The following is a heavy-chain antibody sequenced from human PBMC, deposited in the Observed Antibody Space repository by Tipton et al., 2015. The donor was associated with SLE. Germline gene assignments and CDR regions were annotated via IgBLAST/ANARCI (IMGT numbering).Heavy chain of an antibody. CDR3: ARLEDPFGIFGVPKGWFDP. CDR1: GFTFSRY. CDR2: IYYSGST. J-gene: IGHJ5*02. D-gene: IGHD3-3*01. Sequence: LRLSCAASGFTFSRYWSWIRQPPGKGLEWIGYIYYSGSTNYNPSLKSRVTMSVDTSKNQFSLRLTSVTAADTAVYYCARLEDPFGIFGVPKGWFDPWGQGTLVTVSS. V-gene: IGHV4-59*01.